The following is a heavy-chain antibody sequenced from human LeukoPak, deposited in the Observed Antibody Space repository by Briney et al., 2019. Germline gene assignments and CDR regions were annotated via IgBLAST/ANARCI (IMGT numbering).Heavy chain of an antibody. V-gene: IGHV4-30-4*08. CDR1: GGSISSGDYY. Sequence: PSETLSLTCTVSGGSISSGDYYWSWIRQPPGKGLEWIGYIYYSGSTYYNPSLKSRVTISVDTSKNQFSLKLSSVTAADTAVYYCARVQRGYNYYYYMDVWGKGTTVTVSS. D-gene: IGHD5-12*01. J-gene: IGHJ6*03. CDR3: ARVQRGYNYYYYMDV. CDR2: IYYSGST.